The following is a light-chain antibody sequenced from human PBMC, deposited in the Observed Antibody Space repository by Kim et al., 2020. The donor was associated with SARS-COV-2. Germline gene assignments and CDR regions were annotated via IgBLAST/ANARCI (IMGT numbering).Light chain of an antibody. Sequence: QSVLTQPHSVSGSPGQSVTISCTGTNNNVGDSNFVSWYQQHPGKAPNLMIYDVTKRPSGVPDRFSGSKSGNTASLTISGLQAEDEADYYCCSYGGTDTLTVFGGGTQLTVL. V-gene: IGLV2-11*01. CDR1: NNNVGDSNF. CDR3: CSYGGTDTLTV. CDR2: DVT. J-gene: IGLJ3*02.